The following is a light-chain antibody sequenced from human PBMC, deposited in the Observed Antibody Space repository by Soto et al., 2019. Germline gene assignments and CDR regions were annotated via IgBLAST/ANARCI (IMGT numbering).Light chain of an antibody. CDR1: QSISSY. CDR3: QQTYSTPPWT. V-gene: IGKV1-39*01. CDR2: AAS. J-gene: IGKJ1*01. Sequence: DIQMTQSPSSLSASVGDRVTITCRASQSISSYLNWYQQKPGKAPKLLIYAASSLQSGVPSRFSGSGSWTDFTLTIISLQPEDFVTYYCQQTYSTPPWTFGQGTKLEIK.